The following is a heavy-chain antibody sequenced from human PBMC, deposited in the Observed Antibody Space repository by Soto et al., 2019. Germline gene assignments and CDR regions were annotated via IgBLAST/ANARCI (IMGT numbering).Heavy chain of an antibody. Sequence: GASVKVSRKGCRNTFPSYGISWVRQAPGEGLELMGWISANNGNTNHSQKLQGRVTMTIDASTRTAYMELRSLRADDTAVYYCGSPGGVSGPDWYIDLWGRGTLVTVSS. CDR3: GSPGGVSGPDWYIDL. V-gene: IGHV1-18*01. CDR1: RNTFPSYG. J-gene: IGHJ2*01. D-gene: IGHD3-16*01. CDR2: ISANNGNT.